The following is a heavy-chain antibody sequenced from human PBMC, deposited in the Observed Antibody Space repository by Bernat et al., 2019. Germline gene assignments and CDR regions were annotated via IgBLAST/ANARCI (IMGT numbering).Heavy chain of an antibody. CDR1: GDSITRNNYY. CDR2: IHYSGTT. D-gene: IGHD4-17*01. CDR3: VKDYGDHRTDS. V-gene: IGHV4-39*01. J-gene: IGHJ4*02. Sequence: QLQLQESGPGLVKPSEILSLTCTVSGDSITRNNYYWGWIRQPPGKGLECLGTIHYSGTTYYNPTLQSRVTISIDTSKNQFSPKLSSVTAADTAVYYCVKDYGDHRTDSWGQGILVTVSS.